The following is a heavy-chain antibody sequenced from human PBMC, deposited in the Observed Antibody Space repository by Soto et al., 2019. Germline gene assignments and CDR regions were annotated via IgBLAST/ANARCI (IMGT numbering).Heavy chain of an antibody. Sequence: TSETLSLTCAVYGGSFSGYYWSWIRQPPGKGLEWIGEINHSGSTNYNPSLKSRVTISVDTSKNQFSLKLSSVTAADTAVYYCASNSSGSPSWFDPWGQGTLVTAPQ. CDR3: ASNSSGSPSWFDP. CDR1: GGSFSGYY. CDR2: INHSGST. V-gene: IGHV4-34*01. J-gene: IGHJ5*02. D-gene: IGHD3-10*01.